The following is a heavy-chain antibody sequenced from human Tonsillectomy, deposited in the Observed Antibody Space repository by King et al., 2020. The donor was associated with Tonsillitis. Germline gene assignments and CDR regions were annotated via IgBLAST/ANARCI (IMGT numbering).Heavy chain of an antibody. J-gene: IGHJ3*02. CDR2: ISSSSSTI. V-gene: IGHV3-48*01. Sequence: VQLVESGGGLVQPGGSLRLSCAASGFTFSSYSMNWVRQAPGKGLEWVSYISSSSSTIYYADSVKGRFTISGDNAKNSLYLQMNSLRAEDTAVYYCARDLVANVVVVVGYAFDIWGQGTMVTVSS. CDR1: GFTFSSYS. D-gene: IGHD2-15*01. CDR3: ARDLVANVVVVVGYAFDI.